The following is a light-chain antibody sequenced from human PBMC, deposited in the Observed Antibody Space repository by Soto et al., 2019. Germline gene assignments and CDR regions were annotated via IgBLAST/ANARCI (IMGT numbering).Light chain of an antibody. CDR2: DAS. J-gene: IGKJ1*01. CDR3: QQYNSYSPERT. V-gene: IGKV1-5*01. CDR1: QSISSW. Sequence: DIQMTQSPSTLSASVGGRVTITCRASQSISSWLAWYQQKPGKAPKLLIYDASSLESGVPSRFSGSGSGTEFTLTISSLQPDDFATYYCQQYNSYSPERTFGQGTKVDIK.